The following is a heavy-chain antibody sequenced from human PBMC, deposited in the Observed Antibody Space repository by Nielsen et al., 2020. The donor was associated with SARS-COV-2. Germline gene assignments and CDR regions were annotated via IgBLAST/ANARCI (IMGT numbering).Heavy chain of an antibody. CDR1: GFTFNIYA. CDR3: AKDGVVRGDALDL. Sequence: GESLKISCAASGFTFNIYAMAWVRRAPGRGLQWVTGVSASGGSTYYTDSVKGRFSISRDNFKNTLFLQMHSLRVEDTALYYCAKDGVVRGDALDLWGQGTMVTVSS. J-gene: IGHJ3*01. CDR2: VSASGGST. D-gene: IGHD3-10*01. V-gene: IGHV3-23*01.